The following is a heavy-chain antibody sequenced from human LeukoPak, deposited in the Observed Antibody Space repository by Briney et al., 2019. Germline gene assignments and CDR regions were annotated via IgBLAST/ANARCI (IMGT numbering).Heavy chain of an antibody. J-gene: IGHJ4*02. CDR3: AKEALPGIAAAGRVY. V-gene: IGHV3-23*01. CDR2: ISGSGGTT. CDR1: GFTFSSYG. Sequence: PGGSLRLSCVASGFTFSSYGLLWVRQAPGMGLECVSAISGSGGTTYYAASARGRFTISRDNSKNTVYLQMNSLRAEDTAVYFCAKEALPGIAAAGRVYWGQGTLVTVSS. D-gene: IGHD6-25*01.